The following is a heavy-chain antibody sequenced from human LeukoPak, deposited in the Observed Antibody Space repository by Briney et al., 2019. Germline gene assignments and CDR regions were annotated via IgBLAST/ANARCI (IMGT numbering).Heavy chain of an antibody. D-gene: IGHD1-1*01. J-gene: IGHJ4*02. CDR3: ARDLVGNWNDGTAH. CDR1: GFTVSSNY. CDR2: IDSGGYT. V-gene: IGHV3-53*01. Sequence: GGSLRLSCAASGFTVSSNYMTWVRHAPGGGLEWVSVIDSGGYTHYPASGKGRFTTSRDNSKNTLYLQMNSLRAEDTAVYYCARDLVGNWNDGTAHWGQGTLVTVSS.